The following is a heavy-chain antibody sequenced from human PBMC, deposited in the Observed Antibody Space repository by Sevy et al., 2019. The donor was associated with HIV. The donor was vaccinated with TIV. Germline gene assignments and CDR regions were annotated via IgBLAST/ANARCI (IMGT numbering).Heavy chain of an antibody. Sequence: GGCLRLSCAASGFTFSNYSMSWVRQAPGKGLEWVAILSYDGSNKNYADSVKGRFTISRDNSKNTLYLQMNSLRAEDTAVFYWWKDRVGATPGVLGGGGTLVTVSS. CDR2: LSYDGSNK. CDR1: GFTFSNYS. J-gene: IGHJ4*02. D-gene: IGHD1-26*01. V-gene: IGHV3-30*18. CDR3: WKDRVGATPGVL.